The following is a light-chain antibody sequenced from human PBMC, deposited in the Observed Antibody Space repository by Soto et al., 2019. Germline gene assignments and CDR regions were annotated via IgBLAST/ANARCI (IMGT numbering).Light chain of an antibody. CDR3: SSFASSNTWV. J-gene: IGLJ3*02. CDR1: SSDVGAYNY. Sequence: QSALTQPPSASGSPGRSVPISCTGTSSDVGAYNYVSWYQQHAGKAPKLVIYEVTKRPSGVPDRFSGSKSANTASLTVSGLQAEDEADYYCSSFASSNTWVFGGGTKLTVL. V-gene: IGLV2-8*01. CDR2: EVT.